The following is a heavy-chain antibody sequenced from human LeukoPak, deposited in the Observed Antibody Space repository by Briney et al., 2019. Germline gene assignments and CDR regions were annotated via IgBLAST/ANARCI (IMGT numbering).Heavy chain of an antibody. V-gene: IGHV1-69*05. Sequence: SVKVSCKASGGTFSSYAISWVRQAPGQGLEWMGGIIPTFGTANYAQKFQGRVTITTDESTSTAYMELSSLRSEDTAVYYCARGSSAYGDYANWGQGTLVTVSS. J-gene: IGHJ4*02. CDR1: GGTFSSYA. D-gene: IGHD4-17*01. CDR3: ARGSSAYGDYAN. CDR2: IIPTFGTA.